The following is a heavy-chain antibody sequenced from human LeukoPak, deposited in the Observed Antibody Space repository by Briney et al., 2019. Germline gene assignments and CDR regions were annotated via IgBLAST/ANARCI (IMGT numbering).Heavy chain of an antibody. CDR3: AMNWNCDY. D-gene: IGHD1-1*01. CDR1: GFTFSNYA. Sequence: GGSLRLPCSASGFTFSNYALAWVRQAPGKGLEYVSVITNNGVSTYYADSVKGRFTISRDNSKSTLYLQMSSLRAEDTAMYYCAMNWNCDYWGQGTLVTVSS. V-gene: IGHV3-64D*09. CDR2: ITNNGVST. J-gene: IGHJ4*02.